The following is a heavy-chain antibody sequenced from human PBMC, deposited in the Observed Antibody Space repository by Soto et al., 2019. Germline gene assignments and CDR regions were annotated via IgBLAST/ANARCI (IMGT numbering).Heavy chain of an antibody. CDR1: GGSISSYY. D-gene: IGHD1-7*01. CDR3: ARKYNWNSWWFDP. J-gene: IGHJ5*02. CDR2: IYYSGST. Sequence: SLTCTVSGGSISSYYWSLIRQPPGKGLEWIGYIYYSGSTNYNPSLKSRVTISVDTSKNQFSLKLSSVTAAETAVYYCARKYNWNSWWFDPWGQGTLVTVSS. V-gene: IGHV4-59*01.